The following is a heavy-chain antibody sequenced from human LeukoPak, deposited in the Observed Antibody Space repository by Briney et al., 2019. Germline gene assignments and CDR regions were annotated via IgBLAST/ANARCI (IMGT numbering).Heavy chain of an antibody. Sequence: GGSLRLSCVASGFTFSSYWMHWVRQAPGKGLVWVSRINADGSSITYADSVKGRFTISRDNSKNTLYLQVNSLRAEDTAVYYCARWTTVTTRFDYWGQGTLVTVSS. CDR2: INADGSSI. CDR1: GFTFSSYW. J-gene: IGHJ4*02. D-gene: IGHD4-11*01. CDR3: ARWTTVTTRFDY. V-gene: IGHV3-74*01.